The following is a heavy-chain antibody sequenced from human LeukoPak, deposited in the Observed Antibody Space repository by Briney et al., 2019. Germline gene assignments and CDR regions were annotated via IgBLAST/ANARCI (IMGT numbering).Heavy chain of an antibody. Sequence: GGSLRLSCAASGFTFDDYGMIWVRQAPGKGLEWVGFIRSKTYGGTTEYAASVKGRFTISRDDSKSIAYLQMNSLKTEDTAVYYCTGSFGELTFFDYWGQGTLVTVSS. D-gene: IGHD3-10*01. J-gene: IGHJ4*02. CDR2: IRSKTYGGTT. V-gene: IGHV3-49*04. CDR3: TGSFGELTFFDY. CDR1: GFTFDDYG.